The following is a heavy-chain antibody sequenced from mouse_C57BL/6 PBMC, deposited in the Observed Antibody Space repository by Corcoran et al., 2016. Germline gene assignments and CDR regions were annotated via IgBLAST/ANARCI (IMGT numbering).Heavy chain of an antibody. D-gene: IGHD1-1*01. V-gene: IGHV1-81*01. CDR2: IYPRSGNT. Sequence: QVQLQQSGDELARPGASVKLSCKASGYTFTSYGISWVKQRTGQGLEWIGEIYPRSGNTYYNEKFNGKATLTADKSSSTAYMELRSLTSEDSAVYFCARSITTVVAGVGDYWGQGTSVTVSS. CDR1: GYTFTSYG. J-gene: IGHJ4*01. CDR3: ARSITTVVAGVGDY.